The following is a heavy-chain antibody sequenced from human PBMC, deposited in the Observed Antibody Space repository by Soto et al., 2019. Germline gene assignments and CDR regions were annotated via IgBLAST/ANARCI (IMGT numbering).Heavy chain of an antibody. Sequence: SETLSLTCTVSGGSISSYYWSWIRQPPGKGLEWIGYIYYSGSTNYNPSLKSRVTISVDTSKNQFSLKLSSVTAADTAVYYCARPGIMITFGGVIGPDAFDIWGQGTMVTVSS. CDR3: ARPGIMITFGGVIGPDAFDI. D-gene: IGHD3-16*02. CDR1: GGSISSYY. CDR2: IYYSGST. V-gene: IGHV4-59*08. J-gene: IGHJ3*02.